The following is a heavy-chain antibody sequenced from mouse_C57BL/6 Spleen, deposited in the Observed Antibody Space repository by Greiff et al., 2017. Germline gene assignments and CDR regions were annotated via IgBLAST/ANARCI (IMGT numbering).Heavy chain of an antibody. Sequence: QVQLKESGAELVRPGASVKLSCKASGYTFTDYYINWVKQRPGQGLEWIARIYPGSGNTYYNEKFKGKATLTAEKSSSTAYMQLSSLTSEDSAVYFCAKGPLLQGAMDYWGQGTSVTVSS. CDR3: AKGPLLQGAMDY. CDR1: GYTFTDYY. V-gene: IGHV1-76*01. CDR2: IYPGSGNT. D-gene: IGHD1-1*01. J-gene: IGHJ4*01.